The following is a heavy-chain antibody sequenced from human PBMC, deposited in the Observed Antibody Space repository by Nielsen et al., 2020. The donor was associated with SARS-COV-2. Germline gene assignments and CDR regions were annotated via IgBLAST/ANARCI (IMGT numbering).Heavy chain of an antibody. V-gene: IGHV3-30*03. CDR1: GFTFSSYG. D-gene: IGHD2-15*01. J-gene: IGHJ4*02. CDR3: ARRRLLGYCSGGSCSGLDY. Sequence: GESLKISCAASGFTFSSYGIHWVRQAPGKGLEWVALISYDGSDKYYAASVKGRFTISRDNAKNTLYLQMNSLRAEDTAVYYCARRRLLGYCSGGSCSGLDYWGQGTLVTVSS. CDR2: ISYDGSDK.